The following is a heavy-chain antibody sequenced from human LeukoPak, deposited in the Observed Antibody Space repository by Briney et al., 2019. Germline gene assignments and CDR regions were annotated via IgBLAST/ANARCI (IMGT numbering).Heavy chain of an antibody. Sequence: GESLKISCKGSGYSFTSYWIGWVRQMPGKGLEWMGIIHPGDSDTRYSPSFQGQVTFSADKSINTAYLQWTSLKASDTAMYYCARLYGSGSYPFDYWGQGTLVTVSS. CDR1: GYSFTSYW. D-gene: IGHD3-10*01. CDR3: ARLYGSGSYPFDY. J-gene: IGHJ4*02. V-gene: IGHV5-51*01. CDR2: IHPGDSDT.